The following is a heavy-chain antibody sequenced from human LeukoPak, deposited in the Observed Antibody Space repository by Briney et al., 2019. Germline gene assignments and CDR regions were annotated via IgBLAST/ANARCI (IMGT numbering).Heavy chain of an antibody. V-gene: IGHV1-3*01. CDR3: ARDYYDSSGYHDY. CDR1: GFTFTNHA. CDR2: INAGNGNT. D-gene: IGHD3-22*01. J-gene: IGHJ4*02. Sequence: ASVKVSCKASGFTFTNHALQWVRQAPGQRLEWMGWINAGNGNTKYSQQFQGRVTITRDTSATTTYIELSSLRSEDTAVYYCARDYYDSSGYHDYWGQGTLVTVSS.